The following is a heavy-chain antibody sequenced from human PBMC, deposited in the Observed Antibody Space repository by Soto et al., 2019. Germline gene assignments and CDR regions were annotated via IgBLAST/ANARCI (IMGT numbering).Heavy chain of an antibody. V-gene: IGHV3-23*01. J-gene: IGHJ3*02. D-gene: IGHD3-3*01. Sequence: EVQLLESGGGLVQPGGSLRLSCAASGFTFSSYAMSWVRQAPGKGLEWVSAISGSGGSTYYADSVKGRFTISRDNSKNTLYLQMNSLRAEDTAVYYCATGINYVSQRLRFLEWLPRGDAFDIWGQGTMVTVSS. CDR1: GFTFSSYA. CDR3: ATGINYVSQRLRFLEWLPRGDAFDI. CDR2: ISGSGGST.